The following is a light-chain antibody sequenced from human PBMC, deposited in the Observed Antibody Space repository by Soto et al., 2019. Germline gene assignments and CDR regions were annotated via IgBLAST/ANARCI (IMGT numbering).Light chain of an antibody. CDR2: DAS. CDR3: QQYNSYPFT. Sequence: DIQMTQSPSTLSASVGDRVTITCRASQSISSWLAWYQQKPGKAPKLLIYDASSLESGVPSRFSGSGSGTEFTLTSSSLQPDDFATYYCQQYNSYPFTFGQGTRLEI. CDR1: QSISSW. V-gene: IGKV1-5*01. J-gene: IGKJ5*01.